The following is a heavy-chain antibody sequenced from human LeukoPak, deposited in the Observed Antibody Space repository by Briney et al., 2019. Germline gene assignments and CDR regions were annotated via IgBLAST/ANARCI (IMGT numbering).Heavy chain of an antibody. CDR3: ARADYYGSGSYYGLLFDY. Sequence: PSETLSLTCTFSRCSISSYYWSWIRQPPGKGLEWIGYIYYSGSTNYNPSLKSRVTISVDTSKNQFSLKLSSVTAADTAVYYCARADYYGSGSYYGLLFDYWGQGTLVTVSS. CDR1: RCSISSYY. V-gene: IGHV4-59*01. D-gene: IGHD3-10*01. CDR2: IYYSGST. J-gene: IGHJ4*02.